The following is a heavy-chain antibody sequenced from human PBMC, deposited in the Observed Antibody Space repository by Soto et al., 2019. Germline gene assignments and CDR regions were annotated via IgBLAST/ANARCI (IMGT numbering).Heavy chain of an antibody. Sequence: ASVKVSCKASGYTFTSYDINLVRQATGQGLEWMGWMNPNSGNTGYAQKFQGRVTMTRNTSISTAYMELSSLRSEDTAVYYCARASYGYDFWSGYSPYYYYYGMDVWGQGTTVTVSS. D-gene: IGHD3-3*01. CDR2: MNPNSGNT. V-gene: IGHV1-8*01. CDR1: GYTFTSYD. J-gene: IGHJ6*02. CDR3: ARASYGYDFWSGYSPYYYYYGMDV.